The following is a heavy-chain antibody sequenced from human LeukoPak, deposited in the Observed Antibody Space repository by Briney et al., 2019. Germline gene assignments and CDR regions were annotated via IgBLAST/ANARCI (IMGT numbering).Heavy chain of an antibody. D-gene: IGHD1-7*01. CDR2: IYHSGST. CDR1: GGSISSGGYY. CDR3: ARVSGTTFILDY. V-gene: IGHV4-30-2*01. J-gene: IGHJ4*02. Sequence: PSETLSLTCTVSGGSISSGGYYWSWIRQPPGKGLEWIGYIYHSGSTYYNPSLKSRVTISVDRSKNQFSLKLSSVTAADPAVYYCARVSGTTFILDYWGQGTLVTVSS.